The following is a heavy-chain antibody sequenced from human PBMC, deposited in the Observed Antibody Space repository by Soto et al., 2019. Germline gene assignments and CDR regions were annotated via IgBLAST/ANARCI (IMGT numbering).Heavy chain of an antibody. D-gene: IGHD6-13*01. J-gene: IGHJ6*02. CDR3: ARTSTAGKYYYGMDV. Sequence: PGESLKISCKGSGYSFTSYWIGWVRQMPGKGLEWMGIIYPGDSDTRYSPSFQGQVTISADKSISTAYLQWSSLKASDTAMYYCARTSTAGKYYYGMDVWGQGTTVTVSS. V-gene: IGHV5-51*01. CDR1: GYSFTSYW. CDR2: IYPGDSDT.